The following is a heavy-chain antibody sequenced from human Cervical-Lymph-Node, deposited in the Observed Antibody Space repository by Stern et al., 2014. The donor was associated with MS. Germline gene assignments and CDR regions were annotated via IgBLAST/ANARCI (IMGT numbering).Heavy chain of an antibody. Sequence: VQLVESGGGLVKPGGSLRLSCAASGFTFSDYYMSWIRQAPGKGLEWVSDISSSRSYTKYADSVKGRITITRDKSRNSLYLQMNSLRAEDTAVYYCARLIVGSSYFDYWGQGTLVTVSS. CDR1: GFTFSDYY. D-gene: IGHD1-26*01. J-gene: IGHJ4*02. CDR2: ISSSRSYT. V-gene: IGHV3-11*06. CDR3: ARLIVGSSYFDY.